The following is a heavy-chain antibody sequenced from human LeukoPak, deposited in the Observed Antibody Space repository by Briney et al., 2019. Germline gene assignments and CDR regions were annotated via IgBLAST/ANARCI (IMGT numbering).Heavy chain of an antibody. CDR2: ISGSGGST. CDR3: AKDLVDMVATALGY. Sequence: GGSLRLSCAASGFTFSSYAMSWVRQAPGKGLEWVSAISGSGGSTYYADSVKGRFTISRDNSKNTLYLQMNSLRAEDTAVYYCAKDLVDMVATALGYWGQGTLVSVSS. V-gene: IGHV3-23*01. D-gene: IGHD5-12*01. CDR1: GFTFSSYA. J-gene: IGHJ4*02.